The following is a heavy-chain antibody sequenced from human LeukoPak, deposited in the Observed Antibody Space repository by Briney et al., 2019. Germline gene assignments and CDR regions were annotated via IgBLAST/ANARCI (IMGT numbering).Heavy chain of an antibody. Sequence: GGTLRLSCAGSGFPFSSYGISWVRQAPGKGLEWVSAISNSGGRTYYADSVKGRFTISRDNSKNTLYLQMNSLRAEDAAVYFCAKAPVTSCRGAYCYPFDSWGQGTLVTVSS. CDR3: AKAPVTSCRGAYCYPFDS. J-gene: IGHJ4*02. CDR1: GFPFSSYG. V-gene: IGHV3-23*01. D-gene: IGHD2-21*01. CDR2: ISNSGGRT.